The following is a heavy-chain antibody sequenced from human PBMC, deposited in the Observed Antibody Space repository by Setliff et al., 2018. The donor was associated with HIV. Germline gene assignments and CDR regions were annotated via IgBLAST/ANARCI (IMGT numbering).Heavy chain of an antibody. CDR1: GYTFTYLF. V-gene: IGHV1-2*02. CDR2: INPKTGDT. CDR3: ARVSMLNWFDP. J-gene: IGHJ5*02. D-gene: IGHD3-10*02. Sequence: ASVKVSCKASGYTFTYLFIHWVRLAPGRGLEWVGLINPKTGDTSYAQKFQGRVTMTRDTSISTAYMELSRLRSDDTAVYYCARVSMLNWFDPWGQGTLVTVSS.